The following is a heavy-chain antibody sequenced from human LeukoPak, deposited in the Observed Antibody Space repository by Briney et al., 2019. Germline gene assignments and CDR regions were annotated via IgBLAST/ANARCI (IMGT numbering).Heavy chain of an antibody. CDR3: ARTLLGMAGSNWFDP. Sequence: PSETLSLTCTVSGGSISSYYWSWIRQPPGKGLEWIGYIYYSGSTNYNPSLKSRVTISVDTSKNQFSLKLRSVTAADTAVYYCARTLLGMAGSNWFDPWGQGTLVTVS. CDR1: GGSISSYY. CDR2: IYYSGST. J-gene: IGHJ5*02. V-gene: IGHV4-59*08. D-gene: IGHD7-27*01.